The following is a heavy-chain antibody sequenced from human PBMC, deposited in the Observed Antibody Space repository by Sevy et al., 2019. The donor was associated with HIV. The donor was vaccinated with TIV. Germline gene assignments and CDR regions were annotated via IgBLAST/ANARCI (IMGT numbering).Heavy chain of an antibody. Sequence: GGSLRLSCAASGFTFSSYGMHWVRQAPGKGLEWVAFIRYDGSNKYYAHSVKGRFTISRDNSKNTLYLQMNSLRAEDTAVYYCAKEDIVVVPAAYYYYYYGMDVWGQGTTVTVSS. J-gene: IGHJ6*02. CDR3: AKEDIVVVPAAYYYYYYGMDV. CDR2: IRYDGSNK. D-gene: IGHD2-2*01. CDR1: GFTFSSYG. V-gene: IGHV3-30*02.